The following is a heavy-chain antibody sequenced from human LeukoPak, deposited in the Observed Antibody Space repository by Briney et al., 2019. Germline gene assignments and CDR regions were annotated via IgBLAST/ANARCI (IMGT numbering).Heavy chain of an antibody. CDR2: ISSSSSTI. V-gene: IGHV3-48*01. D-gene: IGHD1-26*01. Sequence: PGGSLRLSCAASGFTFSSYSMNWVRQAPGKGLEWVSYISSSSSTIYYADSVKGRFTISRDNAKNSLYLQMNSLRAEDTAVYYCARGLGGAREWYYYYYMDVWGKGTTVTVSS. CDR1: GFTFSSYS. J-gene: IGHJ6*03. CDR3: ARGLGGAREWYYYYYMDV.